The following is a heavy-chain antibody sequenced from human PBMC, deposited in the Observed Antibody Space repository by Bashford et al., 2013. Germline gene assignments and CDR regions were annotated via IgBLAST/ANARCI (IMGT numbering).Heavy chain of an antibody. CDR2: IYPGDSDA. CDR1: GFTFANYW. Sequence: ESLKISCHASGFTFANYWIGWVRQTPGKGLEWVGIIYPGDSDARYSPSFQGQVTISADKSISTAYLQWSSLKASDTAMYYCARSLFYGAHYSFDYWGQGTLVTVSS. D-gene: IGHD4-17*01. CDR3: ARSLFYGAHYSFDY. V-gene: IGHV5-51*01. J-gene: IGHJ4*02.